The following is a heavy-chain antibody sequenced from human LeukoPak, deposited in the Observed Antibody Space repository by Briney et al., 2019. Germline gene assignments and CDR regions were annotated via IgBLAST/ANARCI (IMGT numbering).Heavy chain of an antibody. CDR2: IRNKANSYTT. CDR1: GFAFSDHY. Sequence: GGSLRLSCAASGFAFSDHYMDWVRQAPGKGLEWVGRIRNKANSYTTEYAASVNGRFTISRDDSQNSLYLQMSSLKTEDTALYYCARDSSGATRDNDYYWGQGTLVTVSS. D-gene: IGHD1-26*01. CDR3: ARDSSGATRDNDYY. J-gene: IGHJ4*02. V-gene: IGHV3-72*01.